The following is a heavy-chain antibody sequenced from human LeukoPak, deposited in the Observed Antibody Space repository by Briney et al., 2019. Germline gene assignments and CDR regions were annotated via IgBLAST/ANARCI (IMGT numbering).Heavy chain of an antibody. CDR2: ISSSSSSI. J-gene: IGHJ4*02. CDR3: VVSLRYLDWLFPQGFDY. Sequence: PGGSLRLSCAASEFSFSSYRMHWVRQAPGKGLEWVSSISSSSSSIYYADSVKGRFTISRDNAKNSLYLQMDSLRAEDTTVYYCVVSLRYLDWLFPQGFDYWGQGTLVTVSS. D-gene: IGHD3-9*01. V-gene: IGHV3-21*01. CDR1: EFSFSSYR.